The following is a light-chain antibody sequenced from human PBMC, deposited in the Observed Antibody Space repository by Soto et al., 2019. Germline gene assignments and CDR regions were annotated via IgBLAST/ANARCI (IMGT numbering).Light chain of an antibody. CDR2: GAS. J-gene: IGKJ1*01. V-gene: IGKV1-5*03. Sequence: DIQMTQSPSTLSASVGDRVTITCRASQSISNWLAWYQQKPGRAPKLLIYGASSLESGVPSRFSGSGSGTEFTLTSRRLQADDFATYFGQRYNSYWTFGQRSKVDNK. CDR3: QRYNSYWT. CDR1: QSISNW.